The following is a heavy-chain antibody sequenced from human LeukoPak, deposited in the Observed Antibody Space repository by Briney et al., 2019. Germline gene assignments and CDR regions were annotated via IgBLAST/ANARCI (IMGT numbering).Heavy chain of an antibody. J-gene: IGHJ3*02. Sequence: PGGSLRPSCAASGFTFSSYAMSWVRQAPGKGLEWVSAISGSGGSTYYADSVKGRFTISRDNSKNTLYLQMNSLRAEDTAVYYCAKYSSSSVSAFDIWGQGTMVTVSS. CDR2: ISGSGGST. D-gene: IGHD6-6*01. CDR3: AKYSSSSVSAFDI. V-gene: IGHV3-23*01. CDR1: GFTFSSYA.